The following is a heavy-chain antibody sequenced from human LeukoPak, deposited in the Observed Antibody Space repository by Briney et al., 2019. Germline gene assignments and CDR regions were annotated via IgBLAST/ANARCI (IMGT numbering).Heavy chain of an antibody. J-gene: IGHJ5*02. CDR3: ARSGIYYGSGRNWFDP. CDR1: GGSSSNYY. V-gene: IGHV4-59*01. CDR2: IYYSGST. D-gene: IGHD3-10*01. Sequence: SETLSLTCSVSGGSSSNYYWSWIRQPPGKGLEWIGYIYYSGSTNYNPSLKSRVTISVDTSKNQFSLKLSSVTAADTAVYYCARSGIYYGSGRNWFDPWGQGTLVTVSS.